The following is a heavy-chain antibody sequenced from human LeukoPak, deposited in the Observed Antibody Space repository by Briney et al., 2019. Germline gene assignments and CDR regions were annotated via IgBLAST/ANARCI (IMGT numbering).Heavy chain of an antibody. CDR1: GFTVSSNY. CDR3: ARGRRDCSGDCYVAFDI. CDR2: IYSAGST. D-gene: IGHD2-21*02. V-gene: IGHV3-53*01. J-gene: IGHJ3*02. Sequence: GGSLRLSCAASGFTVSSNYMSWVRQAPGKGLEWVSVIYSAGSTYYADSVKGRFTISRDNSKNTLFLQMNSLRAEDTAVYYCARGRRDCSGDCYVAFDIWGQGIMVTVSS.